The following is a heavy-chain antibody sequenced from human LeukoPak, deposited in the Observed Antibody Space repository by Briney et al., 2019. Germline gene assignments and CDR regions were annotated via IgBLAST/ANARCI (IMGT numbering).Heavy chain of an antibody. V-gene: IGHV3-74*01. Sequence: HTGGSLRLSCAASGFTFSSYWMHWVRQPPGKGLVWVSRINSDGSSTSYADSVKGRFTISRDNAKNTLYLQMNSLRAEDTAVYYCARAGWRQLLVYYYYGMDVWGKGTTVTVSS. D-gene: IGHD6-19*01. J-gene: IGHJ6*04. CDR1: GFTFSSYW. CDR3: ARAGWRQLLVYYYYGMDV. CDR2: INSDGSST.